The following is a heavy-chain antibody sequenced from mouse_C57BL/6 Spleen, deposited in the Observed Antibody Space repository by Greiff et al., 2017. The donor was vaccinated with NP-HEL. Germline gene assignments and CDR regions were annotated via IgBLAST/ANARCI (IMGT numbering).Heavy chain of an antibody. Sequence: QVQLQQPGAELVKPGASVKLSCKASGYTFTSYWMQWVKQRPGQGLEWIGEIDPSDRYTNYNQKFKGKATLTVDTSSSTAYMQLSSLTSEDSAVYYCARSELPPYYFDYWGQGTTLTVSS. D-gene: IGHD2-1*01. J-gene: IGHJ2*01. CDR3: ARSELPPYYFDY. CDR2: IDPSDRYT. CDR1: GYTFTSYW. V-gene: IGHV1-50*01.